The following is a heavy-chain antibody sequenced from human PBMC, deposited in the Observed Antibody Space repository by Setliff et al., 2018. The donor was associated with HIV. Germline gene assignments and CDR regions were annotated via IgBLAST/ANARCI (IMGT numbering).Heavy chain of an antibody. Sequence: SETLSLTCAVSGDSLSNYYWSWIRQPPGKGLEWIGYVHSTGSTNYNPSLKSRVTISIDTSKNQFSLKLSSVTAADTAVYYCTRGARPTDEYVWFDPWGQGTLVTVSS. V-gene: IGHV4-4*09. D-gene: IGHD4-17*01. CDR1: GDSLSNYY. CDR2: VHSTGST. J-gene: IGHJ5*02. CDR3: TRGARPTDEYVWFDP.